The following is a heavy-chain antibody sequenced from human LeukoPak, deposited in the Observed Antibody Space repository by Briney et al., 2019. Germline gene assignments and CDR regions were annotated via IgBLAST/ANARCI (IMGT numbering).Heavy chain of an antibody. CDR1: GGTFSSYA. CDR2: IIPIFGTA. CDR3: ATLQPYYCPGGPTN. Sequence: SVKVSCKASGGTFSSYAISWVRQAPGQGLEWMGGIIPIFGTANYAQKFQGRVTMTEDTSTDTAYMELSSLRSEDTAVYYCATLQPYYCPGGPTNWGQGTLVTVSS. D-gene: IGHD3-10*01. V-gene: IGHV1-69*06. J-gene: IGHJ4*02.